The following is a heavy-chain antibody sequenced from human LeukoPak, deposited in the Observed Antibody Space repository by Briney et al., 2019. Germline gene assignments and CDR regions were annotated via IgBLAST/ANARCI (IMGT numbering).Heavy chain of an antibody. CDR3: ARDEARVLDY. CDR1: GGSISGYY. V-gene: IGHV4-59*12. CDR2: VHYRGET. Sequence: SETLSLTCTVSGGSISGYYWSWIRQPPGKGLEWLAYVHYRGETNYNPSLKGRLTISVDTSKNQFSLRLSSVTAADTAVYYCARDEARVLDYWGQGTLVTVSS. J-gene: IGHJ4*02.